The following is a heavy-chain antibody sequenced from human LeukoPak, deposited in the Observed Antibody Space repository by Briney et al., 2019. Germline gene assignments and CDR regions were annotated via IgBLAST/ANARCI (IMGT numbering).Heavy chain of an antibody. CDR1: GFTFSRYW. J-gene: IGHJ4*02. CDR3: ARGPYDYVWGSYPADY. Sequence: GGSLRLSCAASGFTFSRYWMHWVRQAPGKGLVWVSRINSDGSSTSYADSVKGRFTISRDNAKNTLYLQMNSLRAEDTAVYYCARGPYDYVWGSYPADYWGQGTLVTVSS. CDR2: INSDGSST. D-gene: IGHD3-16*02. V-gene: IGHV3-74*01.